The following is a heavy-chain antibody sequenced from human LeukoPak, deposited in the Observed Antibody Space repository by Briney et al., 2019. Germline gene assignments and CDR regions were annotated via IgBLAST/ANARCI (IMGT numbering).Heavy chain of an antibody. V-gene: IGHV4-38-2*02. CDR3: ARVAYYDSSGYYYNFDY. J-gene: IGHJ4*02. CDR2: IYHSGST. Sequence: SETLSLTCTVSGYSISSGYYWGWIRQPPGKGLEWIGSIYHSGSTYYNPSLKSRVTISVDTSKNQFSLKLSSVTAADTAVYYCARVAYYDSSGYYYNFDYWGQGTLVTVSS. CDR1: GYSISSGYY. D-gene: IGHD3-22*01.